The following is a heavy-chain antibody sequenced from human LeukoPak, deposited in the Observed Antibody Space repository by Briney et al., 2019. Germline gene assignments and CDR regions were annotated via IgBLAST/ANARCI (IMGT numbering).Heavy chain of an antibody. V-gene: IGHV3-21*01. CDR1: GLTSSSNT. D-gene: IGHD2-15*01. CDR3: ASGGYCSGGSCYPLYYMDV. J-gene: IGHJ6*03. Sequence: GGSLRLSCAPSGLTSSSNTMNWVPRAPGKGLKWASSISISSGYIYYADSVKGRFTISRDNAKNSLYLQMNSLRAEDTAVYYCASGGYCSGGSCYPLYYMDVWGKGTTVTVSS. CDR2: ISISSGYI.